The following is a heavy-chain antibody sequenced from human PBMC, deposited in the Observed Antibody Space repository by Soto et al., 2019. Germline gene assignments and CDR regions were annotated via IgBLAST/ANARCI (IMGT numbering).Heavy chain of an antibody. CDR1: GFSLSTSGMC. CDR2: IDWDDDK. J-gene: IGHJ5*02. Sequence: SGPTLVNPTQTLTLTCTFSGFSLSTSGMCVNWIRQPPGKALEWLALIDWDDDKYYSTSLKTRLTISKDTSKNQVVLTMTNMDPVDTATYYCARTSNYYDSSGYYYNWFDPWGQGTLVTVSS. CDR3: ARTSNYYDSSGYYYNWFDP. V-gene: IGHV2-70*01. D-gene: IGHD3-22*01.